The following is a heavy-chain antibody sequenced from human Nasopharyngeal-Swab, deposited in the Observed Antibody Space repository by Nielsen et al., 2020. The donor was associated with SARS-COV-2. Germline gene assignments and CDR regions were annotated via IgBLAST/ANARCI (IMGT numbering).Heavy chain of an antibody. V-gene: IGHV1-2*06. CDR3: SRIPRVGGYSYGYDY. D-gene: IGHD5-18*01. J-gene: IGHJ4*02. Sequence: WVRQAPGQGLEWMGRINPNSGGTNYAQKFLGRVTLTRDTSRSTGIMELSGLQSDGTAVYFCSRIPRVGGYSYGYDYWGQGTLVTVSS. CDR2: INPNSGGT.